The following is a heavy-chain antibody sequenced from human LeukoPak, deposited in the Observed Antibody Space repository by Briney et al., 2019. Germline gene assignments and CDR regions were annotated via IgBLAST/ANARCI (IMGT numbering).Heavy chain of an antibody. J-gene: IGHJ4*02. D-gene: IGHD1-26*01. CDR1: KFAFSSYA. V-gene: IGHV3-7*01. CDR3: ARVMSGSLNSDY. CDR2: IKQDGSEK. Sequence: GGSLRLSCAASKFAFSSYAMSWVRQAPGKGLEWVANIKQDGSEKYYVDSVKGRFTISRDNAKNSLYLQMNSLRAEDTAVYYCARVMSGSLNSDYWGQGTLVTVSS.